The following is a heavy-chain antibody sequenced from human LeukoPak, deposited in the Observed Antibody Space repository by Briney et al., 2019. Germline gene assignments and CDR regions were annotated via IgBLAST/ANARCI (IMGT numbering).Heavy chain of an antibody. CDR1: GGTITSFY. Sequence: PSETPSLTCTASGGTITSFYWSWIRQPPGKGLEWIGYVYFSGSTNYNPSLKGRVTMSVDTSKNQFSLKLSSVTAADTAVYYCARWFGRFLDHWGQGTLSPSP. V-gene: IGHV4-59*01. J-gene: IGHJ4*02. D-gene: IGHD3-10*01. CDR3: ARWFGRFLDH. CDR2: VYFSGST.